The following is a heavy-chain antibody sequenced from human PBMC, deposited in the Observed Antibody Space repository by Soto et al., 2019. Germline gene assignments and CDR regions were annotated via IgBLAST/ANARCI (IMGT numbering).Heavy chain of an antibody. CDR1: GGSISNNDYY. J-gene: IGHJ6*02. D-gene: IGHD3-3*01. CDR2: IFYSGST. CDR3: ARGIFGVVLPSYSMDV. Sequence: QVQLQESGPGLVKPSQTLAFTCTVSGGSISNNDYYWSWIRQPPGKGLECIGYIFYSGSTYYNPFLASQITMSVDPSKNQFSLKFSSVTPVDTAVYFCARGIFGVVLPSYSMDVWGQGTTVTVSS. V-gene: IGHV4-30-4*01.